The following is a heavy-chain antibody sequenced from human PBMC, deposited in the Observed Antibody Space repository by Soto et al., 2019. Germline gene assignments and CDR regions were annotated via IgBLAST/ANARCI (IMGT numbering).Heavy chain of an antibody. J-gene: IGHJ4*02. CDR2: ISVYNGNT. CDR1: GYTFTSYG. D-gene: IGHD3-10*01. CDR3: ASGWFGEFVYYFDY. V-gene: IGHV1-18*01. Sequence: QVQLVQSGAEVKKPGASVKVSCKASGYTFTSYGISWVRQAPGQGLEWMGWISVYNGNTNYAQKLPGRVTMTTDTSSSTAYMELRSLRSDDTAVYYCASGWFGEFVYYFDYWGQGTLVTVSS.